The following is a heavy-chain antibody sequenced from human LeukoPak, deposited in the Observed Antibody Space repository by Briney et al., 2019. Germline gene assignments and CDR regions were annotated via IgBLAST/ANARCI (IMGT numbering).Heavy chain of an antibody. J-gene: IGHJ4*02. V-gene: IGHV3-7*03. CDR2: IKQDGSGT. CDR1: EFTFSNYL. CDR3: AKDPINWGSIYFDC. D-gene: IGHD7-27*01. Sequence: PGGSLRLSCAASEFTFSNYLMSWVRQAPGKGLEWVANIKQDGSGTYYVDSVKGRFTISRDNAKNILYLQMNSLTAEDTAVYWCAKDPINWGSIYFDCWGQGTLVTVSS.